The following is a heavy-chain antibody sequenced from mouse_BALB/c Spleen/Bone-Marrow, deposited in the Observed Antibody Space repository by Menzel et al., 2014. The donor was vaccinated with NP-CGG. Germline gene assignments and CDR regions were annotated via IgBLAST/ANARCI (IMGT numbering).Heavy chain of an antibody. D-gene: IGHD3-1*01. V-gene: IGHV5-12-2*01. CDR3: TRHVGNPYAMDY. Sequence: EVKLQESGGGLVQPGGSLKLSCAASGLTFSSYTMSWVRQTPEKRLEWVAYISNGGGSTYYPDTIKGRFTISRDNAKNTLYLQMSSLKSEDTAMYCCTRHVGNPYAMDYWGQGTSVTVSS. CDR2: ISNGGGST. J-gene: IGHJ4*01. CDR1: GLTFSSYT.